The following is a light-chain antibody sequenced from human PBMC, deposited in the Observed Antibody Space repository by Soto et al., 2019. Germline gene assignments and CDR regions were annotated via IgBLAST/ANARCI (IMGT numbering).Light chain of an antibody. J-gene: IGLJ2*01. CDR2: QDS. Sequence: SYELTQPPSVSVSPGLTASITCSGDKLGDKLAYWYQQKPGQSPVLVMYQDSKRPSGIPERFSDSKSGTSASLAISGLQSEDEADYYCASWDDSLNGVVFGGGTQLTVL. V-gene: IGLV3-1*01. CDR1: KLGDKL. CDR3: ASWDDSLNGVV.